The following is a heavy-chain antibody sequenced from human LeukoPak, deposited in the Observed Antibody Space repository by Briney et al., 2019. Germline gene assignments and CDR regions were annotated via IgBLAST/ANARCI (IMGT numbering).Heavy chain of an antibody. CDR3: ARAGIVLMVYAIDPYFDY. J-gene: IGHJ4*02. Sequence: GESLKISCKASGNNFANSWIGWVRQMPGKGLEWMGIIYPSDSDTRYNPSFEGQVTISVDKSISTAYLQWSSLKASDTAMYYCARAGIVLMVYAIDPYFDYWGQGTLVTVSS. CDR1: GNNFANSW. D-gene: IGHD2-8*01. CDR2: IYPSDSDT. V-gene: IGHV5-51*01.